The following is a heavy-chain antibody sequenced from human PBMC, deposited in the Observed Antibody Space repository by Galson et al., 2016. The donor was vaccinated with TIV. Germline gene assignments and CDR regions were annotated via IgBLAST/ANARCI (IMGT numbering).Heavy chain of an antibody. CDR2: IEPDGDER. CDR1: SFTFRNYW. Sequence: SLRLSCAASSFTFRNYWMSWVRQAPGKGLEWVANIEPDGDERHYVDSVRGRFTISRDNAKNSLFLEMNHQRAEDTAVYYCARGTTLTEVADIFEYWGQGALVTVSS. V-gene: IGHV3-7*01. J-gene: IGHJ4*02. D-gene: IGHD6-19*01. CDR3: ARGTTLTEVADIFEY.